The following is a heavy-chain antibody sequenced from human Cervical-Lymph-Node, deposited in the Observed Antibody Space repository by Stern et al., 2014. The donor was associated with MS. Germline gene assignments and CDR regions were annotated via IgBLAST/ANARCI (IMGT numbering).Heavy chain of an antibody. CDR1: GGTFSTER. D-gene: IGHD5-12*01. V-gene: IGHV1-69*13. CDR3: ARLGSGYDSSYLDF. J-gene: IGHJ4*02. Sequence: VQLVQSGSVAKKPGSSVKGSCKASGGTFSTERISWVRQAPGQGLEWMGSIIPIFGPADYARQFQDRVTIIADESTSEVHMELSSLRSEDTGVYYCARLGSGYDSSYLDFWGQGSLVTVSS. CDR2: IIPIFGPA.